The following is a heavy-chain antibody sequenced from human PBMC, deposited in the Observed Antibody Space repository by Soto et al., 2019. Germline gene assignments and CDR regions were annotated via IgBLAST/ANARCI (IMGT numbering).Heavy chain of an antibody. CDR2: IWYDGSSK. Sequence: QVQLVESGGGVVQPGRSLRLSCAACGFTFSSYGMHWVRQAPGEGLEWVAVIWYDGSSKYYADSVKGRFTNCRDNSKNPLYVQMNGLRAEDTAVYYCARDHQLLSFDYWGQGTLVTVSS. D-gene: IGHD2-2*01. CDR1: GFTFSSYG. V-gene: IGHV3-33*01. CDR3: ARDHQLLSFDY. J-gene: IGHJ4*02.